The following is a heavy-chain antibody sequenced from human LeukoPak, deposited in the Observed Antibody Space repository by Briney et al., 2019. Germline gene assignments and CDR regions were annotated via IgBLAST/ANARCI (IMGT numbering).Heavy chain of an antibody. Sequence: PGGSLRLSCAASGFTFSSNWMSWVRQAPGKGLEWVANIKQDGSEKYYVDSVKGRFTISRDNAKNTLYLQMNSLRPEDTAVYFCARSVEGYCSGGSCYSYYYYMDVWGKGTTATVSS. CDR2: IKQDGSEK. CDR3: ARSVEGYCSGGSCYSYYYYMDV. CDR1: GFTFSSNW. J-gene: IGHJ6*03. V-gene: IGHV3-7*01. D-gene: IGHD2-15*01.